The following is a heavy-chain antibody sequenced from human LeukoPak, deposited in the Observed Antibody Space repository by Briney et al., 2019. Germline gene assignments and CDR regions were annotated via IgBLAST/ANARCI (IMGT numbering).Heavy chain of an antibody. CDR3: ARVTRYYYGMDV. V-gene: IGHV1-69*04. J-gene: IGHJ6*02. Sequence: GASVKVSCKASGGTFSSYAISWVRQAPGQGLGWMGRIIPILGIANYAQKFQGRVTITADKSTSTAYMELSSLRSEDTAVYYCARVTRYYYGMDVWGQGTTVTVSS. CDR1: GGTFSSYA. CDR2: IIPILGIA.